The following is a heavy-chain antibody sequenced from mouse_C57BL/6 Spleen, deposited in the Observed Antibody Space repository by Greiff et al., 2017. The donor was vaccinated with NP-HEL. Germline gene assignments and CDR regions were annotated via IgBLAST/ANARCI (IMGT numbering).Heavy chain of an antibody. D-gene: IGHD1-1*01. CDR2: ISYDGSN. CDR3: ARENATVVATDYFDY. CDR1: GYSITSGYY. V-gene: IGHV3-6*01. Sequence: ESGPGLVKPSQSLSLTCSVTGYSITSGYYWNWIRQFPGNKLEWMGYISYDGSNNYNPSLKNRISITRDTSKNQFFLKLNSVTTEDTATYYCARENATVVATDYFDYWGQGTTLTVSS. J-gene: IGHJ2*01.